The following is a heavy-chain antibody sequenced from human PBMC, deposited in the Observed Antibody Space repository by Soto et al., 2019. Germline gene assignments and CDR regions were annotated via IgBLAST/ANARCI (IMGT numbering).Heavy chain of an antibody. CDR3: ARQAGYYYYYMDV. J-gene: IGHJ6*03. Sequence: PGLPLRLSCAASGFTFSSYGMHLVLQAPGKGLVWVSYINSASTNINYADSVKGRFTISRDNAKNSLYLQMNSLRAEDTAVYFCARQAGYYYYYMDVWGKGTTVTVSS. D-gene: IGHD6-13*01. CDR2: INSASTNI. V-gene: IGHV3-48*04. CDR1: GFTFSSYG.